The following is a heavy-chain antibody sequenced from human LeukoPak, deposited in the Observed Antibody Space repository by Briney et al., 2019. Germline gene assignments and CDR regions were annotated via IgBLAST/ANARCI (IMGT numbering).Heavy chain of an antibody. CDR2: THHSGNT. V-gene: IGHV4-34*01. J-gene: IGHJ4*02. D-gene: IGHD1-26*01. Sequence: PSETLSLTCDVYGGSFSGYYWSWIRQPPGKGLEWIGETHHSGNTNYNPSLKSRVTISVDTSKNQFSLKLSSVTAADTAVYYCARGGVGATKRSFDYWGQGTLVTVSS. CDR1: GGSFSGYY. CDR3: ARGGVGATKRSFDY.